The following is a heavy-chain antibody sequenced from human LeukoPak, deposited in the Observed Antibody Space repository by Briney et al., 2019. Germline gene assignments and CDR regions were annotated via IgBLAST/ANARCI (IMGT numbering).Heavy chain of an antibody. Sequence: PGGSLRLSCAASGFTFSSYSMNWVRQAPGKGLEWVSSISSSSSYIYYADSVKGRFTISRDNAKNSLYLQMNSLRAEDTAVYYCARDDVEMATTTYYYYYGMDVWGQGTTVTVSS. J-gene: IGHJ6*02. CDR3: ARDDVEMATTTYYYYYGMDV. V-gene: IGHV3-21*01. CDR1: GFTFSSYS. CDR2: ISSSSSYI. D-gene: IGHD5-24*01.